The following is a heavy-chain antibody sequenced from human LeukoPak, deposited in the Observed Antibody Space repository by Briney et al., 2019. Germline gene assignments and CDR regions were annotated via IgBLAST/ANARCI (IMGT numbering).Heavy chain of an antibody. J-gene: IGHJ4*02. CDR2: ISSSSSYI. V-gene: IGHV3-21*01. CDR1: GFTFSSYS. D-gene: IGHD6-19*01. Sequence: GGSLRLSCAASGFTFSSYSMNWVRPAPGKGLEWVSSISSSSSYIYYADSVKGRFTISRDNAKNSLYLQMNSLRAEDTAVYYCARTPTAVAGTFGKFDYWGQGTLVTVSS. CDR3: ARTPTAVAGTFGKFDY.